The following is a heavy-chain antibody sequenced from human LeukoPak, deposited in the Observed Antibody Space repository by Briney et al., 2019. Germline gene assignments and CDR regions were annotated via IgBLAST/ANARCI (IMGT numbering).Heavy chain of an antibody. CDR3: ALRPVGFYYMDV. V-gene: IGHV4-31*03. CDR2: ISYSGTT. D-gene: IGHD4-17*01. CDR1: GGSISSGGYY. Sequence: SETLSLTCTVSGGSISSGGYYWSWIRQHPGKGLEWIGYISYSGTTYYNPSLKSRVIISIDTSKNQFSLKPSSVTAADTAVYYCALRPVGFYYMDVWGKGTTVTVSS. J-gene: IGHJ6*03.